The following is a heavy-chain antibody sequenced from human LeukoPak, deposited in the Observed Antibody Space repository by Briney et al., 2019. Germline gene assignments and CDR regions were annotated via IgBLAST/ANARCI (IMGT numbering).Heavy chain of an antibody. Sequence: GESLNISCKGSGYSFTNYWVAWVPQMPGKGLEWMGIIYPGHSDTRYSPSFQGQVTISADESITTAYLQWGSLKASDTAVYYCARTPGSTDYRGYQYWYFDLWGRGTLVTVSS. CDR2: IYPGHSDT. CDR3: ARTPGSTDYRGYQYWYFDL. J-gene: IGHJ2*01. CDR1: GYSFTNYW. D-gene: IGHD5-12*01. V-gene: IGHV5-51*01.